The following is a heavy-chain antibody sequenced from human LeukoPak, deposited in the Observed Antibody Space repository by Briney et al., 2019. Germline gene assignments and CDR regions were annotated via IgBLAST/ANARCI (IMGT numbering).Heavy chain of an antibody. Sequence: SETPSLTCTVSGGSISSGGYYWSWIRQHPGKGLEWIGYIYYSGSTYYNPSLKSRVTISVDTSKNQFSLKLSSVTAADTAVYYCARELYDFWSGYRVGYFDYWGQGTLVTVSS. CDR1: GGSISSGGYY. V-gene: IGHV4-31*03. CDR3: ARELYDFWSGYRVGYFDY. D-gene: IGHD3-3*01. CDR2: IYYSGST. J-gene: IGHJ4*02.